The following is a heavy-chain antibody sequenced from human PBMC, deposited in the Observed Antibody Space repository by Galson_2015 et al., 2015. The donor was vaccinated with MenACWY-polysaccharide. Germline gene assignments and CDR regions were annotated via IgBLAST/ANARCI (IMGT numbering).Heavy chain of an antibody. Sequence: PALVKPTQTLTLPCTFSGFSLSTSGVAVGWIRQPPGKALEWLVLIYWNDDKRYSPSLKSRLTITKDTSKNQAVLTMTNMDPVDTATYYCAHRGPCDSSTCSFGHWGQGTLVTVSS. D-gene: IGHD3-22*01. CDR3: AHRGPCDSSTCSFGH. CDR2: IYWNDDK. J-gene: IGHJ5*02. CDR1: GFSLSTSGVA. V-gene: IGHV2-5*01.